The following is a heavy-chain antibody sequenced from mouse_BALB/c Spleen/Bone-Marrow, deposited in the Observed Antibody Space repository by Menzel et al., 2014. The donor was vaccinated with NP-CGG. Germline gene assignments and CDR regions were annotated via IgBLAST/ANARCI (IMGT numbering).Heavy chain of an antibody. Sequence: QVQLKDSGPGLVAPSRSLSITCTVSGFSLASYGVHWVRQPPGKGLEWLGVIWAGGSTDYNSALMSRLSISKDNSKSQVFLKMNSLQTDDTAMYYCARGYYYGSTYYYAMDYWGQGTSVTVSS. CDR3: ARGYYYGSTYYYAMDY. V-gene: IGHV2-9*02. J-gene: IGHJ4*01. CDR1: GFSLASYG. D-gene: IGHD1-1*01. CDR2: IWAGGST.